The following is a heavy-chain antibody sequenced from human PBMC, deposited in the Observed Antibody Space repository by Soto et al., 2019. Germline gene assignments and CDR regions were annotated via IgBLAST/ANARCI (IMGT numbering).Heavy chain of an antibody. CDR1: GFTFDDYA. CDR2: INWNSGSI. Sequence: SLRLSCAASGFTFDDYAMHWVRQVPGKGLEWVSGINWNSGSIGYADSVKGRLAISRANAKNSLHLQMNSLRAEDTAFYYCVKDESINWYSGHFRHWGQGTLVTSPQ. D-gene: IGHD6-13*01. V-gene: IGHV3-9*01. J-gene: IGHJ1*01. CDR3: VKDESINWYSGHFRH.